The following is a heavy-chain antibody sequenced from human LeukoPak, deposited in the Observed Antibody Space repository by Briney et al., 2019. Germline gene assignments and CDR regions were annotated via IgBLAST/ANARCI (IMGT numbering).Heavy chain of an antibody. Sequence: SETLSLTCTVSGGSISSSSYYWGWIRQPPGKGLEWIGNIYYSGSTYYNPSLKSRVTISVDTSKNHFSLKLNSVTAADTAVYYCAKPSNYYGSATDAFDFWGQGTMVTVSS. CDR1: GGSISSSSYY. J-gene: IGHJ3*01. V-gene: IGHV4-39*07. CDR3: AKPSNYYGSATDAFDF. D-gene: IGHD3-10*01. CDR2: IYYSGST.